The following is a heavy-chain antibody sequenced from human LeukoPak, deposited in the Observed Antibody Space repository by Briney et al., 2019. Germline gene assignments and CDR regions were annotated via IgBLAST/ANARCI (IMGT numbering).Heavy chain of an antibody. Sequence: GGSLRLSCAASGFTFSSYAMSWVRQAPGKGLEWVSAISGSGGSTYYADSVKGRFTISRDNSKNTLYLQMNSLRAEDTAVYYCARETCSSTSCSTDYWGQGTLVTVSS. CDR2: ISGSGGST. J-gene: IGHJ4*02. CDR3: ARETCSSTSCSTDY. V-gene: IGHV3-23*01. D-gene: IGHD2-2*01. CDR1: GFTFSSYA.